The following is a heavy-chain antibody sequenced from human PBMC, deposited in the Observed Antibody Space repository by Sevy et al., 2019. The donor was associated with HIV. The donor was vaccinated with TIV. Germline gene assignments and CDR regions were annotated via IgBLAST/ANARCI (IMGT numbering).Heavy chain of an antibody. CDR2: TRNKANSYTT. Sequence: GGSLRLSCAASGFTFSDHYMDWVRQAPGKGLEWVGRTRNKANSYTTEYAASVKGRFTISRDDSKNSLYLQMNSLKTEETAVYYCARDACLGYCSSTSRPRAWFDPWGQGTLVTVSS. J-gene: IGHJ5*02. D-gene: IGHD2-2*01. V-gene: IGHV3-72*01. CDR3: ARDACLGYCSSTSRPRAWFDP. CDR1: GFTFSDHY.